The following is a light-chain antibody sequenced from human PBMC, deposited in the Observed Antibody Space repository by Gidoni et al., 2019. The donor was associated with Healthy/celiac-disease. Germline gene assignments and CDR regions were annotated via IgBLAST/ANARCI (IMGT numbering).Light chain of an antibody. CDR3: QQRSNWPLT. J-gene: IGKJ4*01. V-gene: IGKV3-11*01. CDR2: DAS. CDR1: QSVSIY. Sequence: EIVFTQSPANLSLSPGERATLSCRASQSVSIYLAWYQQKPGQAPRLRIYDASNRATGIPARFSGSGSGTDFTLTISSLEPEDFAVYYCQQRSNWPLTFGGGTKVEIK.